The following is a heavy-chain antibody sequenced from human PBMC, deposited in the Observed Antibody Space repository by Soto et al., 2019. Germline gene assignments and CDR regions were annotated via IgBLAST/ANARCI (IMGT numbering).Heavy chain of an antibody. J-gene: IGHJ6*02. V-gene: IGHV4-31*03. Sequence: LSLTCTVSGGSISSGGCYWSWIRQHPGKGLEWIGYIYYSGSTYYNPSLKSRVTISVDTSKNQFSLKLSSVTAADTAVYYCASGRGYSYGYGMDVWGQGTTVTVSS. CDR1: GGSISSGGCY. CDR3: ASGRGYSYGYGMDV. CDR2: IYYSGST. D-gene: IGHD5-18*01.